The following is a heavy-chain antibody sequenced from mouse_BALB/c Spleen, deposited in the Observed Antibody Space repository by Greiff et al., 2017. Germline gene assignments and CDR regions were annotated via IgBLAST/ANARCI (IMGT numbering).Heavy chain of an antibody. D-gene: IGHD4-1*01. CDR1: GYTFTSYW. CDR2: INPSNGRT. V-gene: IGHV1S81*02. J-gene: IGHJ2*01. CDR3: ARSKLGLDY. Sequence: VQLQQPGAELVKPGASVKLSCKASGYTFTSYWMHWVKQRPGQGLEWIGEINPSNGRTNYNEKFKSKATLTVDKSSSTAYMQLSSLTSEDSAVYYCARSKLGLDYWGQGTTLTVSS.